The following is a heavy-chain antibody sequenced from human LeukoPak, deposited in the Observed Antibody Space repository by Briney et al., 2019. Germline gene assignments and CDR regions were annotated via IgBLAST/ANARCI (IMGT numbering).Heavy chain of an antibody. CDR1: GFTFSRYW. CDR2: INEDGSGK. D-gene: IGHD4-17*01. V-gene: IGHV3-7*03. J-gene: IGHJ4*02. Sequence: PGGSLGLSCAASGFTFSRYWMTWVRQAPGKGLEWVASINEDGSGKHYVDSVKGRFTISRDNAQKSVYLEMNSLRAEDTAVYYCARAVTSTEGYWGQGTLVTVSS. CDR3: ARAVTSTEGY.